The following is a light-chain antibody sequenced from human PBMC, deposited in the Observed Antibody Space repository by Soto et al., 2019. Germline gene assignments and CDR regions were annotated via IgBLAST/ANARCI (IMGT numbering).Light chain of an antibody. V-gene: IGKV4-1*01. CDR3: QQYYAIPRT. CDR2: WAS. CDR1: QSVLYSSDNKNY. Sequence: DIVMTQSPDSLAVSLGESATINCKSRQSVLYSSDNKNYLAWYQQKPGQPPKLLIAWASSRESGVPDRFSGTGSGTDFTLIISGLQAGDLAVYYCQQYYAIPRTFGQGTKVDIK. J-gene: IGKJ1*01.